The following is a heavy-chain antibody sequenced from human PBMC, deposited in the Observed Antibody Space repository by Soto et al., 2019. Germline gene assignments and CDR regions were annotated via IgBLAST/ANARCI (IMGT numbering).Heavy chain of an antibody. CDR2: IYPGDSDT. D-gene: IGHD6-19*01. J-gene: IGHJ4*02. V-gene: IGHV5-51*01. CDR3: ARPDSSGWWQY. Sequence: PGESLKISCKASGYSFHTYWLGCVRQMPGKGLDWMVIIYPGDSDTKYSPSFQGQVTVSADKSIRTASLQWSSLKASDTAIYYCARPDSSGWWQYWGQGSLVSVRS. CDR1: GYSFHTYW.